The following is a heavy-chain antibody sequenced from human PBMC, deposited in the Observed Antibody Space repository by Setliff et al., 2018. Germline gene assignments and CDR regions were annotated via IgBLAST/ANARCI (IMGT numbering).Heavy chain of an antibody. D-gene: IGHD6-19*01. CDR3: ARDGVAGLPVD. V-gene: IGHV1-18*01. Sequence: ASVKVSCKASGYTFTSYGISWVRQAPGQGLEWMGWINPNNGKTNYAQKIQGRVTMTTDTSTSTAYMDLRSLRSDDTATYYCARDGVAGLPVDWGQGTLVTVPS. CDR2: INPNNGKT. J-gene: IGHJ4*02. CDR1: GYTFTSYG.